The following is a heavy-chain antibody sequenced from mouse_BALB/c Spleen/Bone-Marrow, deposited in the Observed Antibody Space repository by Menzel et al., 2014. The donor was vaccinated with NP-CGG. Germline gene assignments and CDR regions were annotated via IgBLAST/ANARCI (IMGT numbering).Heavy chain of an antibody. D-gene: IGHD2-14*01. CDR3: ASYRYAWYFDV. CDR1: GFNIKDTY. CDR2: IDPANGNT. V-gene: IGHV14-3*02. Sequence: VQLQQSGAELVKPGASVKLSCTASGFNIKDTYLHWVKQRPEQGLEWIGRIDPANGNTKYDPKFQGKATIPADTSSNTAYLQLSSLTSEGTAVYYCASYRYAWYFDVWGAGTTVTVSS. J-gene: IGHJ1*01.